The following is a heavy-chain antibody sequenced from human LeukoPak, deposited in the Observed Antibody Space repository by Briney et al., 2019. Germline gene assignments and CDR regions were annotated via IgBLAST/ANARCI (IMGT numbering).Heavy chain of an antibody. Sequence: PGGSLRLSCAASGFTFSSYWMNWVRQTPGEGLEWVANIKQDGSEKNYVDSVKGRFTISRDNANNSLHLQMNSLRAEDTAVYYCARGRVGGQRTDTFDIWGQGTMVTVSS. D-gene: IGHD1-26*01. CDR3: ARGRVGGQRTDTFDI. V-gene: IGHV3-7*01. J-gene: IGHJ3*02. CDR2: IKQDGSEK. CDR1: GFTFSSYW.